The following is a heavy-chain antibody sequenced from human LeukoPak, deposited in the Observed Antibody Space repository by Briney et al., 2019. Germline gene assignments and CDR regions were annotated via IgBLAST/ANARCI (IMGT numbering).Heavy chain of an antibody. CDR3: ARRSSGGGFDY. CDR2: ISTYNGNT. D-gene: IGHD6-19*01. CDR1: GYTFTNYD. Sequence: VASAKVSCKASGYTFTNYDISWVRQAPGQGLEWMGWISTYNGNTNYAQKLQGRVTTTTDTSTSTAFMELRSLRSDDTAVYYCARRSSGGGFDYWGQGTLVTVSS. J-gene: IGHJ4*02. V-gene: IGHV1-18*04.